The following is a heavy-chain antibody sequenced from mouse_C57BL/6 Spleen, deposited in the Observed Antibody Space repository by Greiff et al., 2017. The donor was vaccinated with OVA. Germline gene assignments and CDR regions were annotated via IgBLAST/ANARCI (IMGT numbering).Heavy chain of an antibody. CDR3: AYGYDPYYVDY. V-gene: IGHV1-82*01. Sequence: VQLQEPGPELVKPGASVKISCKASGYAFSSSWMNWVKQRPGQGLEWIGRIYPGDGDTNYNGKFKGKATLTADKSSSTAYMQLSSLTSEDSAVYFCAYGYDPYYVDYWGQGTTLTVSS. CDR1: GYAFSSSW. CDR2: IYPGDGDT. D-gene: IGHD2-2*01. J-gene: IGHJ2*01.